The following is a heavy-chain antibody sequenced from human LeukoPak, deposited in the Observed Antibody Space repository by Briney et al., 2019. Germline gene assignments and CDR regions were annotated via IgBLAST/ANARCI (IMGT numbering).Heavy chain of an antibody. D-gene: IGHD4-23*01. V-gene: IGHV4-30-2*01. CDR1: GGSIMVAAYS. Sequence: PPETLSLTCTVSGGSIMVAAYSWSWIRQPPGKGLEWIGYIYYSGRTYYNPSRKSRVTISLDRSKNQFSLKVSSVTAADTAVYFCARGYGDNSGAFDIWGQGTLVTVSS. CDR3: ARGYGDNSGAFDI. J-gene: IGHJ3*02. CDR2: IYYSGRT.